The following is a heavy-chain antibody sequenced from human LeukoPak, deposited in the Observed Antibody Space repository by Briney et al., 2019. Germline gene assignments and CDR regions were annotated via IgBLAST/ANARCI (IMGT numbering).Heavy chain of an antibody. Sequence: PSETLSLTCAVSGGSISSSNWWSWVRQPPGQGLEWIGEIYHSGSTNYNPSLKSRVTISADKSKNQFSLKLSSVTAADTAVCYCARVETAMEAFDIWGQGTMVTVSS. D-gene: IGHD5-18*01. CDR1: GGSISSSNW. CDR3: ARVETAMEAFDI. CDR2: IYHSGST. J-gene: IGHJ3*02. V-gene: IGHV4-4*02.